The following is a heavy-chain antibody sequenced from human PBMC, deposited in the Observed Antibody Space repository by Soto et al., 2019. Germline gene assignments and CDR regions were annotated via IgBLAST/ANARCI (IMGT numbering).Heavy chain of an antibody. CDR2: IDPSDSYT. Sequence: GESLKISCKGPGYSFTSYWISWVRQMPGKGLEWMGRIDPSDSYTNYSPSFQGHVTISADKSISTAYLQWSSLKASDTAMYYCARHFRHYDFWSAPVPTYYYYYGMDVWGQGTTVTVSS. V-gene: IGHV5-10-1*01. CDR3: ARHFRHYDFWSAPVPTYYYYYGMDV. D-gene: IGHD3-3*01. J-gene: IGHJ6*02. CDR1: GYSFTSYW.